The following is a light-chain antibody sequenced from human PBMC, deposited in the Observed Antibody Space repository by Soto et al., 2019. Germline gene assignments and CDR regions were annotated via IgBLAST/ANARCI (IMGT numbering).Light chain of an antibody. CDR2: GNT. CDR1: SSNIGAGYD. J-gene: IGLJ3*02. CDR3: QSYDSRLSAWV. Sequence: QSVLTQPPSVSGAPGQRVTISCTGNSSNIGAGYDVHWYQQLPGTAPKLLIYGNTNRPSGVPDRFSGSKSGTSASLAITGLQAEDEADYYCQSYDSRLSAWVFGGATQLTVL. V-gene: IGLV1-40*01.